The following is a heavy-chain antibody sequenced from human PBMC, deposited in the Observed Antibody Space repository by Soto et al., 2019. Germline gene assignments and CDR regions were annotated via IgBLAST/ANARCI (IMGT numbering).Heavy chain of an antibody. D-gene: IGHD3-9*01. CDR2: IYYSGST. V-gene: IGHV4-61*05. Sequence: ETLSLTCTVSGDSISSSNYYWVWIRQAKGKELEWIGYIYYSGSTNHNPSLKSRVTISVDTSKNQFSLKLSSVTAADTAVYYCARALILTGYYIHDAFDIWGQGTMVTVSS. J-gene: IGHJ3*02. CDR1: GDSISSSNYY. CDR3: ARALILTGYYIHDAFDI.